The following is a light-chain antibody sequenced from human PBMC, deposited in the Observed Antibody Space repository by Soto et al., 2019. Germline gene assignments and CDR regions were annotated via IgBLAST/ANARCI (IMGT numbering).Light chain of an antibody. J-gene: IGKJ1*01. Sequence: EIVLTQSPGTLSLSPGDRATLSCRASQSLVGRYLAWYQQKSGQAPRLLIFRASSRATGIPERFSGGGSCTDFTLTISRLEHEDFAVYYCQQYGDSLAWTFGQGTKVEIK. CDR2: RAS. CDR3: QQYGDSLAWT. V-gene: IGKV3-20*01. CDR1: QSLVGRY.